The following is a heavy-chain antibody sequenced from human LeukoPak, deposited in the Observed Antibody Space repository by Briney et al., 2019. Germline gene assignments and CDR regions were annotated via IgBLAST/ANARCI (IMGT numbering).Heavy chain of an antibody. CDR1: GFTFSDYY. D-gene: IGHD5-18*01. V-gene: IGHV3-11*04. Sequence: GGSLRLSCAASGFTFSDYYMNWIRQAPGKGLEWISYISSSGNTIYYADSVEGRFTISRDNAKNFLYLQMNSLRAEDTAVYYCARAVGAMVTNTFDIWGQGTMVTVSS. CDR2: ISSSGNTI. CDR3: ARAVGAMVTNTFDI. J-gene: IGHJ3*02.